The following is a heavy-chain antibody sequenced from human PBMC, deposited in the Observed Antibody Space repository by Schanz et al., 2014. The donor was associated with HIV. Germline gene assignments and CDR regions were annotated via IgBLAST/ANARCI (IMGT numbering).Heavy chain of an antibody. CDR3: ARDWLGERDYYYGMDV. J-gene: IGHJ6*02. CDR2: ISPSSSTT. Sequence: EVKLSESGGGLVQPGGSLRLSCAASGFTFSNYAMGWVRQAPGKGLEWVSTISPSSSTTSYADSVKGRFIISRDNSKNTLYLQMNRLRPEDTAVYYCARDWLGERDYYYGMDVWGPGTSVTVSS. V-gene: IGHV3-23*01. CDR1: GFTFSNYA. D-gene: IGHD2-21*01.